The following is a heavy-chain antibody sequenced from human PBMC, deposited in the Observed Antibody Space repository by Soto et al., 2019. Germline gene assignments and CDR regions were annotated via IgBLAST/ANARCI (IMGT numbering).Heavy chain of an antibody. CDR1: GGTFSSYA. J-gene: IGHJ6*02. V-gene: IGHV1-69*13. Sequence: ASVKVSCKASGGTFSSYAISWVRQAPGQGLEWMGGIIPIFGTADYAQKFQGRVTITADESTSTAYMELSSLRSEDTAVYYCARDLPNVLMVYAPGYGMDVWGQGTTVTVSS. CDR3: ARDLPNVLMVYAPGYGMDV. CDR2: IIPIFGTA. D-gene: IGHD2-8*01.